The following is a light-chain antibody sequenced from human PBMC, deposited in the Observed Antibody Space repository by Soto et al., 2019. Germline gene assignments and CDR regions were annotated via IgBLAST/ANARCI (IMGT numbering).Light chain of an antibody. CDR2: AAS. V-gene: IGKV1-39*01. J-gene: IGKJ3*01. Sequence: DIQMTQSQSSLSASVGDRVTITCRASQSIISHLNWYQQKPGKAPNLLIYAASNLQGGVPSRFSGSGSGTDFTLTISRLQPEDSATYYCQQSYSSPRTFGPGTKVDIK. CDR1: QSIISH. CDR3: QQSYSSPRT.